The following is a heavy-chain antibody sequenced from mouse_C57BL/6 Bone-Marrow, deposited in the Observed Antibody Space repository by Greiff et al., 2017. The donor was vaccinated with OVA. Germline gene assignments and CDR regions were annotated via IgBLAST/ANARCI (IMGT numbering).Heavy chain of an antibody. D-gene: IGHD1-3*01. CDR1: GFTFSDYY. Sequence: DVKLVESEGGLVQPGSSMKLSCTASGFTFSDYYMAWVRQVPEKGLEWVANINYDGSSTYYLDSLKSRFLISRDNAKNILYLQMSSLKSEDTATYYCARASGSGTSFDYWGQGTTRTVSS. V-gene: IGHV5-16*01. CDR2: INYDGSST. J-gene: IGHJ2*01. CDR3: ARASGSGTSFDY.